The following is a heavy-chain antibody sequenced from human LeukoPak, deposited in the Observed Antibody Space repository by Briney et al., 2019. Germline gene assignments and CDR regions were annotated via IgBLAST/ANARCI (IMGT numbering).Heavy chain of an antibody. J-gene: IGHJ6*02. D-gene: IGHD3-22*01. CDR1: GFAFRSYG. V-gene: IGHV3-30*18. Sequence: PGGSLRLSCAASGFAFRSYGMHWVRQAPGKGLEWVALISDDGIKKYYGDSVKGRFSISRDNSKNTLYLQMNSLRAEDTATYYCAKDQVPLDSRYGMDVWGQGTTVTVSS. CDR3: AKDQVPLDSRYGMDV. CDR2: ISDDGIKK.